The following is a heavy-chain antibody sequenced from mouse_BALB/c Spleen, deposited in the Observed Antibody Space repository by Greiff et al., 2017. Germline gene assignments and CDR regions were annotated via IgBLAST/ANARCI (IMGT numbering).Heavy chain of an antibody. Sequence: QVQLKESAAELARPGASVKMSCKASGYTFTSYTMHWVKQRPGQGLEWIGYINPSSGYTEYNQKFKDKTTLTADKSSSTAYMQLSSLTSEDSAVYYCARSGERLRDAMDYWGQGTSVTVSS. CDR1: GYTFTSYT. J-gene: IGHJ4*01. V-gene: IGHV1-4*02. CDR2: INPSSGYT. D-gene: IGHD2-4*01. CDR3: ARSGERLRDAMDY.